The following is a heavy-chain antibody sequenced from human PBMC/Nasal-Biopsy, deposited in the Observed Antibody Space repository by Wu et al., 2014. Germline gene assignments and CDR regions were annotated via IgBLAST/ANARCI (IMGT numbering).Heavy chain of an antibody. CDR3: VRAAGGWWGEGWKYYYHGLDV. J-gene: IGHJ6*02. CDR2: FTSSSNYI. V-gene: IGHV3-21*01. Sequence: RLSCAASGFTFSNYSMNWVRQAPGKGLEWVSSFTSSSNYINYADSVKGRFTISGDNAKNSLYLQMNSLRDEDTAIYYCVRAAGGWWGEGWKYYYHGLDVWGQGTTVIVSS. CDR1: GFTFSNYS. D-gene: IGHD6-19*01.